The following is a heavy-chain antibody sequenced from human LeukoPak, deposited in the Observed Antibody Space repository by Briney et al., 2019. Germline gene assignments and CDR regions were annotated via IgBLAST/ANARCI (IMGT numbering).Heavy chain of an antibody. Sequence: GGSLRLSCAASGFTFSSYWMRWVRQAPGKGLVWVSRINSDGSSTSYADSVKGRFTISRDNAKNTLYLQMNSLRAEDTAVYYCAREEARGNWFDPWGQGTLVTVSS. D-gene: IGHD3-10*01. V-gene: IGHV3-74*01. CDR2: INSDGSST. CDR1: GFTFSSYW. CDR3: AREEARGNWFDP. J-gene: IGHJ5*02.